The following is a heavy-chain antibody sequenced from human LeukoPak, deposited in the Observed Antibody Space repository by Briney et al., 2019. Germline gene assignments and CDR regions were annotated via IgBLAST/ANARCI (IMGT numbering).Heavy chain of an antibody. J-gene: IGHJ4*02. CDR3: ARHRDYVWGSYRSVPNYFDY. D-gene: IGHD3-16*02. Sequence: PSETLSLTCTVSGGSISSYYWSWLRQPPGKGLEWIGYIYYSGSTNYNPSLKSRVTISVDTSKNQFSLKLSSVTAADTAVYYCARHRDYVWGSYRSVPNYFDYWGQGTLVTVSS. CDR2: IYYSGST. V-gene: IGHV4-59*08. CDR1: GGSISSYY.